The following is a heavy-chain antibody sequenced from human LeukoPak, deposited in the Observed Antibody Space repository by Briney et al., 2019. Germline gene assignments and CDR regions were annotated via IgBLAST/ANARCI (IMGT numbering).Heavy chain of an antibody. CDR3: ARHQAGNYYGLDV. D-gene: IGHD6-19*01. Sequence: PSETLSLTCTVPGGSISSYYWSWIRQPPGKGLEWIGYIYSSGITNYNPSLKSRVTISEDTSKNQFSLKLSSVTAADTAMYYCARHQAGNYYGLDVWGQGTTVTVSS. CDR2: IYSSGIT. V-gene: IGHV4-59*08. J-gene: IGHJ6*02. CDR1: GGSISSYY.